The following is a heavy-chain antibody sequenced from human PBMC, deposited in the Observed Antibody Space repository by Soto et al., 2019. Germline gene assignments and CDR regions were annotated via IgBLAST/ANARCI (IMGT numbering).Heavy chain of an antibody. D-gene: IGHD4-17*01. Sequence: GESLKISCAASGFTFSSYWMHWVRQAPGKGLVWVSRINSDGSSTSYADSVKGRFTISRDNAKNTLYLQMNSLRAEDTAVYYCARLTYGDYVIFYGGMDVWGQGTTVTVSS. CDR3: ARLTYGDYVIFYGGMDV. CDR1: GFTFSSYW. V-gene: IGHV3-74*01. J-gene: IGHJ6*02. CDR2: INSDGSST.